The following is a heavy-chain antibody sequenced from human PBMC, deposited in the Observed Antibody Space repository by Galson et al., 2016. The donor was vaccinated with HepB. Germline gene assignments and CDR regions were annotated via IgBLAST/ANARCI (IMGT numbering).Heavy chain of an antibody. V-gene: IGHV3-23*01. CDR2: ISGSGGTT. Sequence: SLRLSCAASGFTFRNYAMSWVRQAPGKGLEWVSVISGSGGTTYHADPVKGRFTISRDNLKKMLYLQMNNVDAEDTAVYYCAKGTNWGYVSEVDYWGQGTLVTVSS. CDR1: GFTFRNYA. J-gene: IGHJ4*02. D-gene: IGHD7-27*01. CDR3: AKGTNWGYVSEVDY.